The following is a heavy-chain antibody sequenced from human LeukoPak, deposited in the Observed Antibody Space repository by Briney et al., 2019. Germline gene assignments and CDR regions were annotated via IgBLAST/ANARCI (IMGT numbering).Heavy chain of an antibody. CDR1: GVSISSSDYN. D-gene: IGHD4-17*01. V-gene: IGHV4-39*07. Sequence: SETLSLTCSVSGVSISSSDYNWGWIRQPPGKGLEWIGEINHSGSANYNPSLKSRVTISLDTSKNQFSLKLSSVTAADTAVYYCARGQGTVTTHWGQGTLVTVSS. CDR3: ARGQGTVTTH. J-gene: IGHJ4*02. CDR2: INHSGSA.